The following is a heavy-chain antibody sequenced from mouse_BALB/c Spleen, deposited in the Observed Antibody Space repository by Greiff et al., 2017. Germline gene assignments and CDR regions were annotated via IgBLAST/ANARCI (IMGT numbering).Heavy chain of an antibody. CDR2: ISTYYGDT. D-gene: IGHD2-4*01. V-gene: IGHV1S137*01. CDR1: GYTFTDYA. J-gene: IGHJ2*01. CDR3: AREITTGFDY. Sequence: VQLQQSGAELVRPGASVKISCKGSGYTFTDYAMYWVKQSPAQGLEWIGVISTYYGDTNYNKKFKGKATMTVDKSSSTAYMELARLTSEDSAFYYCAREITTGFDYWGQGTTLTVSA.